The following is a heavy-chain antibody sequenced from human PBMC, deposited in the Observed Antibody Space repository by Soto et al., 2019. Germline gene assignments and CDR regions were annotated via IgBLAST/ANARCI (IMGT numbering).Heavy chain of an antibody. D-gene: IGHD3-10*01. CDR3: VRDVLVSSGSFGGY. CDR2: ISTYTGNT. V-gene: IGHV1-18*01. Sequence: QVQLVQSGPELKKPGAAVRVSCKASGYTFDSYGLSWVRQAPGQGLEWMGWISTYTGNTDYPQRFQGRVTMDTDTSTSTAYLDLRSLTSDDTAVYYCVRDVLVSSGSFGGYWGQGTLVTVSS. J-gene: IGHJ4*02. CDR1: GYTFDSYG.